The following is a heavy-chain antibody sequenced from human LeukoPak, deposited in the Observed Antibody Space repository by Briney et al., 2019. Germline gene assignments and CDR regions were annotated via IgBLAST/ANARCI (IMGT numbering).Heavy chain of an antibody. V-gene: IGHV4-59*01. CDR3: ARINGHIFDY. D-gene: IGHD5-24*01. Sequence: PSETLSLTCTVSGDSICTYYWSWIRQPPGKGLEWIGYIHYRGSTNYNPSLKSRATISVDMSKNEFSLKLSSVTTADTAIYYCARINGHIFDYWGQGTLVTVSS. J-gene: IGHJ4*02. CDR2: IHYRGST. CDR1: GDSICTYY.